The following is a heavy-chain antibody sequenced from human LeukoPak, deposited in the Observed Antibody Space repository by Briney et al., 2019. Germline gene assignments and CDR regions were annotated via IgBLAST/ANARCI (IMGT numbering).Heavy chain of an antibody. CDR3: AKDTIDY. V-gene: IGHV3-30*18. Sequence: PGGSLRLSCAASGFTVSSNYMSWVRQAPGKGLEWVAVISYDGSNKYYADSVKGRFTISRDNSKNTLYLQMNSLRAEDTAVYYCAKDTIDYWGQGTLVTVSS. CDR1: GFTVSSNY. J-gene: IGHJ4*02. CDR2: ISYDGSNK.